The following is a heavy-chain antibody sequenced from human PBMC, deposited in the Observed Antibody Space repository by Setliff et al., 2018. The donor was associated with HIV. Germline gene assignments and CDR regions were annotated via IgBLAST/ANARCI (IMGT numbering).Heavy chain of an antibody. D-gene: IGHD3-16*01. CDR3: AAVPWGHSSLIIDH. Sequence: GGSLRLSCAASGFTFTNYWMAWIRQAPGRGLEWAANINSDGTEKHYADSVRGRFTISRDNSNNSVFLRMNGLRVDDTAVYYCAAVPWGHSSLIIDHWGQGTPVTVSS. CDR2: INSDGTEK. J-gene: IGHJ4*02. V-gene: IGHV3-7*01. CDR1: GFTFTNYW.